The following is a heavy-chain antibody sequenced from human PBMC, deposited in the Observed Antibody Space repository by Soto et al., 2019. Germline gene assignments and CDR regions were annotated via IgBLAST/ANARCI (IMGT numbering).Heavy chain of an antibody. Sequence: QVQLVESGGGVVQPGRSLRLSCAASGFTFSSYGMHWVRQAPGKGLEWVAVISYDGSNKYYADSVKGRFTISRDNSKNTLYLQMNSLRAEDTAVYYCAKGAARVTRYYYYGMDVWGQGTTVTVS. CDR3: AKGAARVTRYYYYGMDV. CDR2: ISYDGSNK. D-gene: IGHD4-4*01. V-gene: IGHV3-30*18. CDR1: GFTFSSYG. J-gene: IGHJ6*02.